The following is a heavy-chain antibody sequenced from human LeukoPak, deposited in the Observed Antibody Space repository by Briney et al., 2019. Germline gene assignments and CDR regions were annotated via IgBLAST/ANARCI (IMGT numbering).Heavy chain of an antibody. CDR1: GGTFSSYA. D-gene: IGHD3-10*01. J-gene: IGHJ3*02. CDR3: ARGRGGKTTMVRGVMDDAFDI. V-gene: IGHV1-69*13. CDR2: IIPIFGTA. Sequence: ASVKVSCKASGGTFSSYAISWVRQAPGQGLEWMGGIIPIFGTANYAQKFQGRVTITADESTSTAYMELSSLRSEDTAVYYCARGRGGKTTMVRGVMDDAFDIWGQGTMVTVSS.